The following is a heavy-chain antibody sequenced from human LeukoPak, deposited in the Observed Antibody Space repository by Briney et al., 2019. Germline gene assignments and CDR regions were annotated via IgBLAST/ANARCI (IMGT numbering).Heavy chain of an antibody. CDR3: AKASLRYCSSTSCLYYFDY. D-gene: IGHD2-2*01. CDR2: ISYDGSNK. V-gene: IGHV3-30*18. CDR1: GFTFSHYG. J-gene: IGHJ4*02. Sequence: GGSLRLSCAASGFTFSHYGMHWVRQAPGKGLEWVAVISYDGSNKYYADSVKGRFTISRDNSKNTLYLQMNSLRAEDTAVYYCAKASLRYCSSTSCLYYFDYWGQGTLVTVSS.